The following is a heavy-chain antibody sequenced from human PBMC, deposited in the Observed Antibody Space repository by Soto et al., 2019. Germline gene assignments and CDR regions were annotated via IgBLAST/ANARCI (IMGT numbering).Heavy chain of an antibody. J-gene: IGHJ5*02. CDR2: MNPNSGNT. V-gene: IGHV1-8*01. D-gene: IGHD6-6*01. CDR3: AREKGSSGFDP. CDR1: GYPLTSYY. Sequence: ASVKVSFKGSGYPLTSYYINWVRQATGQGLEWMGWMNPNSGNTGYAQKFQGRVTMTRNTSISTAYMELSSLRSEDTAVYYCAREKGSSGFDPWGQGTLVTVSS.